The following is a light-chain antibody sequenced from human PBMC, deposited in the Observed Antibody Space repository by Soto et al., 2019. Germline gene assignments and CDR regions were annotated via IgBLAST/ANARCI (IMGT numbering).Light chain of an antibody. V-gene: IGLV2-14*01. J-gene: IGLJ7*01. CDR2: EVS. Sequence: QSVLTQPASVSGSPGQSITISCTGTSSDVGNYNYVSWYQQYPGKAPKLMIFEVSNRPSGVSYRFSGSKSGNTASLTISGLQAEDEADYYCSSFTSSSTVVFGGGTQLTVL. CDR3: SSFTSSSTVV. CDR1: SSDVGNYNY.